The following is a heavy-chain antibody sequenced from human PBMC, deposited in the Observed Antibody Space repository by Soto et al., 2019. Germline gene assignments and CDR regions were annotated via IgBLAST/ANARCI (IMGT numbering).Heavy chain of an antibody. D-gene: IGHD3-22*01. CDR3: ATSSGYSIFDY. V-gene: IGHV4-31*03. CDR2: IYYSGST. Sequence: TLSLTCTVSGCSIRSGGYSWSWIRPHPGKGLEWIGYIYYSGSTYYNPSLKSRVTISVDTSKNQFSLKLSSVTAADTAVYYCATSSGYSIFDYWGQGTQVTVSS. J-gene: IGHJ4*02. CDR1: GCSIRSGGYS.